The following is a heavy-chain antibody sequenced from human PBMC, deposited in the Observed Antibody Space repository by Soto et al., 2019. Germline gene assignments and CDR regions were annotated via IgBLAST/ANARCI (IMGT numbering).Heavy chain of an antibody. CDR1: GGSISSGDYY. CDR2: IYYSGST. V-gene: IGHV4-30-4*01. Sequence: QVQLQESGPGLVKPSQTLSLTCTVSGGSISSGDYYWSWIRQPPGKGLEWIGYIYYSGSTYYNPSLKSRVTISVDTSKNQFSLKLSAVTAADTAVYYCARGNSGSSRYIPGDFDYWGQGTLVTVSS. J-gene: IGHJ4*02. CDR3: ARGNSGSSRYIPGDFDY. D-gene: IGHD1-26*01.